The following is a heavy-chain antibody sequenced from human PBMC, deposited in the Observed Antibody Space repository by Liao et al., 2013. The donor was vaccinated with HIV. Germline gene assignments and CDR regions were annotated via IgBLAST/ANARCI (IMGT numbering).Heavy chain of an antibody. V-gene: IGHV4-4*07. CDR1: GGPISSYY. CDR2: IYSSGST. J-gene: IGHJ4*02. D-gene: IGHD4-17*01. Sequence: QLQLQESGPGLVKPSETLSLICTVSGGPISSYYWSWIRQPAGKGLEWIGRIYSSGSTNYNPSLKRRVTMSIDTSMNQFSLKLRSVTAADTAVYYCARDRPGHYGDYFDYWGQGTLVTVSS. CDR3: ARDRPGHYGDYFDY.